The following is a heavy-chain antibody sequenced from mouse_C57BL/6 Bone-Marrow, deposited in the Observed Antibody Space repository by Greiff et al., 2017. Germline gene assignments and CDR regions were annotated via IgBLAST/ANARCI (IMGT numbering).Heavy chain of an antibody. V-gene: IGHV1-64*01. D-gene: IGHD1-1*01. J-gene: IGHJ2*01. Sequence: QVQLQQPGAELVKPGASVKLSCKASGYTFTSYWMHWVKQRPGQGLEWIGMILPNSGSTNYNEKFKSKATLTVDKSSTTAYMQRSSLTSEDSAVYYCARPAVVATSEYFDYWGQGTTLTVSA. CDR1: GYTFTSYW. CDR2: ILPNSGST. CDR3: ARPAVVATSEYFDY.